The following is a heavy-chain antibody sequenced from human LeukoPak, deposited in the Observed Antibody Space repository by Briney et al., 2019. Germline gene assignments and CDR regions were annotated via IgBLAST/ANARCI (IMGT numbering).Heavy chain of an antibody. D-gene: IGHD2-2*02. V-gene: IGHV4-30-2*01. CDR2: IHHSGST. CDR1: SASITTGDYY. Sequence: SETLSLTCTVSSASITTGDYYWSWIRQPPGKGLEWIGNIHHSGSTYYTPFLKSRVTISVDRSTNQFSLKVTSMTAADTAVYYCARGCDIVVVPAAIGVPTFDYWGQGTLVTVSS. CDR3: ARGCDIVVVPAAIGVPTFDY. J-gene: IGHJ4*02.